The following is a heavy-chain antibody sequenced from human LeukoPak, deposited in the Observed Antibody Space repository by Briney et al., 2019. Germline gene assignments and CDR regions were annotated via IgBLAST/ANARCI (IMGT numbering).Heavy chain of an antibody. Sequence: GGSLRLSCAASGFTFDDYAMHWVRQAPGKVLEWVSGISWNSGSIGYADSVKGRFTISRDNAKNSLYLQMDSLRAEDTALYYCAKGAYYYDSSGYSMFDYWGQGTLVTVSS. V-gene: IGHV3-9*01. D-gene: IGHD3-22*01. CDR2: ISWNSGSI. CDR1: GFTFDDYA. CDR3: AKGAYYYDSSGYSMFDY. J-gene: IGHJ4*02.